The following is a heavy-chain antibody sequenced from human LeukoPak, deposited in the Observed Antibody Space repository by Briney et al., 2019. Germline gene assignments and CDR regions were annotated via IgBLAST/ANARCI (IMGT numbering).Heavy chain of an antibody. CDR3: ARQGSTWWDPFDF. Sequence: HAGGSLRLSCAASGFTLSNYWMSWVRQAPGKCLEWVANIKQDGSEKYYVDSVKGRFTISRDKAYNSLHLQMSSLRADDTAVYYCARQGSTWWDPFDFWGQGTLVTVSS. J-gene: IGHJ4*02. D-gene: IGHD1-26*01. CDR1: GFTLSNYW. V-gene: IGHV3-7*03. CDR2: IKQDGSEK.